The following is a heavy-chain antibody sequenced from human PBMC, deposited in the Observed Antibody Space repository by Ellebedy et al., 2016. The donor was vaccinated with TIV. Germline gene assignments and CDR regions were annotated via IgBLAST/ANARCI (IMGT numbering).Heavy chain of an antibody. D-gene: IGHD5-18*01. Sequence: MPSETLSLTCTVPSDSFSNFYLNWIRQSPGKGLEWIGFFYYRGGAKYNPSLKSRVSISIDTSKNQFSLNLRSVTAADTATYYCAKGGRDTPMAISWGQGALVTVSS. CDR3: AKGGRDTPMAIS. V-gene: IGHV4-59*01. J-gene: IGHJ4*02. CDR2: FYYRGGA. CDR1: SDSFSNFY.